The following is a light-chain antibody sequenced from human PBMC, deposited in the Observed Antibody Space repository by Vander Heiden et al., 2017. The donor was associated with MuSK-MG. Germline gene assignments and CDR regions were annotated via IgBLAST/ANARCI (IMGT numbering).Light chain of an antibody. V-gene: IGKV2-28*01. Sequence: DIVMTQSTLSLRVTPGAPASISCSAPQTLPQTNGLNSVNWSLPNPGQSRLLLLDLASKRTAGPADRFSGSGSGTDFTPKISRVEAEDVGVYYCMQAVQTPWTFGQGTKVEIK. CDR1: QTLPQTNGLNS. CDR2: LAS. CDR3: MQAVQTPWT. J-gene: IGKJ1*01.